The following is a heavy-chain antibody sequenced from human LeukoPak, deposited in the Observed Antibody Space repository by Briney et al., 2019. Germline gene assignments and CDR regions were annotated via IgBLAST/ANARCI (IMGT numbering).Heavy chain of an antibody. V-gene: IGHV4-34*01. CDR1: GGSFSGYY. CDR3: ARDKLEWSLDAFDI. J-gene: IGHJ3*02. CDR2: INHSGST. Sequence: SETLSLTCAVYGGSFSGYYWSWIRQPPGKGLEWIGEINHSGSTNYNPSLKSRVTISVDTSKNQFSLKLSSVTAADTAVYYCARDKLEWSLDAFDIWGQGTMVTVSS. D-gene: IGHD3-3*01.